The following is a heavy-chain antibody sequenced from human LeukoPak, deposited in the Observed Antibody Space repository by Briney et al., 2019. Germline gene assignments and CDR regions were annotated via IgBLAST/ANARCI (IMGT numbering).Heavy chain of an antibody. Sequence: SETLSLTCTVSGGSISSGGYYWSWIRQHPGKGLEWIGYIYYSGSTYYNPSLESRVTISVDTSKNQFSLKLSSVTAADTAVYYCARDFAARQGRFDPWGQGTLVTVSS. V-gene: IGHV4-31*03. CDR3: ARDFAARQGRFDP. CDR1: GGSISSGGYY. J-gene: IGHJ5*02. CDR2: IYYSGST. D-gene: IGHD6-6*01.